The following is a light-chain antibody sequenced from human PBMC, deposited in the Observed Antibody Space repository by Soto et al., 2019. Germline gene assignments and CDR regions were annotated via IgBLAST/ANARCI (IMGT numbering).Light chain of an antibody. CDR3: SSYTSSSTLV. J-gene: IGLJ1*01. V-gene: IGLV2-14*01. Sequence: QSALTQPAFVSGSHGQSITISCTGTNSDIGGYNFVSWYQQHPGKVPKLMIYDVTNRPSGVSNRFSGSKSGNTASLTISGLQAEDEADYYCSSYTSSSTLVFGTGTKVTVL. CDR1: NSDIGGYNF. CDR2: DVT.